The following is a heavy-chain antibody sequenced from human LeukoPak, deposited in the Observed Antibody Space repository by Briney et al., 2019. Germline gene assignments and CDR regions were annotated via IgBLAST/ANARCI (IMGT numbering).Heavy chain of an antibody. CDR2: IKQDGSGT. CDR3: ARAPDSTSPYYFDY. D-gene: IGHD2-2*01. CDR1: GFTFSNFW. J-gene: IGHJ4*02. V-gene: IGHV3-7*01. Sequence: GGSLRLSCAASGFTFSNFWMSWVRQAPGKGLEWVANIKQDGSGTYHVDSVKGRFTISRDNAKNSLYLQMNSLRAEDTAVYYCARAPDSTSPYYFDYWGQGTLVTVSS.